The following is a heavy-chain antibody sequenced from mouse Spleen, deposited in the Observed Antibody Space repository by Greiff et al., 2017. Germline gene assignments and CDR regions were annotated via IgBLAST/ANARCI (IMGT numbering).Heavy chain of an antibody. D-gene: IGHD1-1*01. Sequence: QVQLQQPGAELVMPGASVKLSCKASGYTFTSYWMHWVKQRPGQGLEWIGEIDPSDSYTNYNQKFKGKATLTVDKSSSTAYMQLSSLTSEDSAVYYCASYYYDGSRDYWGQGTTLTVSS. CDR2: IDPSDSYT. CDR3: ASYYYDGSRDY. V-gene: IGHV1-69*01. CDR1: GYTFTSYW. J-gene: IGHJ2*01.